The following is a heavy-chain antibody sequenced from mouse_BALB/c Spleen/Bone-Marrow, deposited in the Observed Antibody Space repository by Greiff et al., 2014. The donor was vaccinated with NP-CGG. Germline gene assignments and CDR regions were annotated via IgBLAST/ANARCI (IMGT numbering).Heavy chain of an antibody. J-gene: IGHJ4*01. V-gene: IGHV5-6-4*01. CDR3: TRDQRYGNYIYAMDY. CDR1: GFTFSSYT. D-gene: IGHD2-10*02. Sequence: EVQLVESGGGLVKPGGSQKLSCAASGFTFSSYTMSWVRQTPEKRLEWVATISTGGSYTDYPDSVKGRFTISRDNAKNTLYLQMSSLKSEDTAMYYCTRDQRYGNYIYAMDYWGQGTSVTVSS. CDR2: ISTGGSYT.